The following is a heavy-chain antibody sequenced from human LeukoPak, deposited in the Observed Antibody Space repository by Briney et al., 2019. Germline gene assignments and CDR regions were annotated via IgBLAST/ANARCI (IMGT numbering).Heavy chain of an antibody. V-gene: IGHV2-5*08. CDR2: IYWDDDK. CDR1: GGSISSGDYY. Sequence: QTLSLTCTVSGGSISSGDYYWSWIRQPPGKALEWLALIYWDDDKRYSPSLKTRLTITKDTSKNQVVLTMTNMDPVDTATYYCAHRRRVGAMSFDYWGQGTLVTVSS. D-gene: IGHD1-26*01. CDR3: AHRRRVGAMSFDY. J-gene: IGHJ4*02.